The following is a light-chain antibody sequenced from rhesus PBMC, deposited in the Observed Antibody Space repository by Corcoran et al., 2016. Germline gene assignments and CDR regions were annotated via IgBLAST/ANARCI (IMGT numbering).Light chain of an antibody. V-gene: IGKV1-66*01. CDR2: YAS. CDR3: QQYSNSPYS. J-gene: IGKJ2*01. CDR1: QGINNY. Sequence: DIQMTQSPSSLSASVGDRVTIICRASQGINNYLSWFQQTPGKAPKPLFYYASSLETGVPSSLSGSRSGTDYTLTISSLQPKDIATYYCQQYSNSPYSFGQGTRVEIK.